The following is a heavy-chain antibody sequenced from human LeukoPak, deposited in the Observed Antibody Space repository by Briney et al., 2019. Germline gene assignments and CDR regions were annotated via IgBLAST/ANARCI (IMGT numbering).Heavy chain of an antibody. Sequence: GGSLRLFCEASGFTFSSYWMTWVRQASGKGLEWVANINQDGSEKHYVDSLKGRFTISRDNAKASLYLQMSSLRAEDTAVYYCARGFWNSDFWGQGTLVTVSS. CDR3: ARGFWNSDF. J-gene: IGHJ4*02. V-gene: IGHV3-7*03. CDR1: GFTFSSYW. CDR2: INQDGSEK. D-gene: IGHD1-1*01.